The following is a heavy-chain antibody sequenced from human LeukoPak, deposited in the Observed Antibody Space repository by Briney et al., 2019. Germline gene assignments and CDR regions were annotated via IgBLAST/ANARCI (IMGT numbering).Heavy chain of an antibody. CDR3: ARRITGTTSKGWFDP. CDR1: GGSISSYY. CDR2: IYYSGST. J-gene: IGHJ5*02. V-gene: IGHV4-59*08. Sequence: SETLSLTCTVSGGSISSYYWSWIRQPPGKGLEWIGYIYYSGSTNYNPSLKSRVTISVDTSKNQFSLKLSSVTAADTVVYYCARRITGTTSKGWFDPWGQGTLVTVSS. D-gene: IGHD1-20*01.